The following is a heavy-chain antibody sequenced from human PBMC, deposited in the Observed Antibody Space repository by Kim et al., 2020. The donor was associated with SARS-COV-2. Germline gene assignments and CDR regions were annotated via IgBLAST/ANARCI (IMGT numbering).Heavy chain of an antibody. CDR1: GYTFTSYG. V-gene: IGHV1-18*04. CDR3: ARDQVGEDIVVVPAALKYYYYYYGMDV. CDR2: ISAYNGNT. Sequence: ASVKVSCKASGYTFTSYGISWVRQAPGQGLEWMGWISAYNGNTNYAQKLQGRVTMTTDTSTSTAYMELRSLRSDDTAVYYCARDQVGEDIVVVPAALKYYYYYYGMDVWGQGTTVTVSS. J-gene: IGHJ6*02. D-gene: IGHD2-2*01.